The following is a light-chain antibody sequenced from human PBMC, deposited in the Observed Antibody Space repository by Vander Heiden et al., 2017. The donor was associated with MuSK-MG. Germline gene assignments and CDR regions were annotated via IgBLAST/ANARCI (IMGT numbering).Light chain of an antibody. Sequence: SALTQPASLSWSPAPSITIACTATSSDVGVYSYVSWYQQHPGNAPKLMMYDGSNRPSGVSNSFSGSKSGNTGSQTISGLQAEYEADNYCSSYTLFGGGTKLTVL. J-gene: IGLJ2*01. V-gene: IGLV2-14*01. CDR1: SSDVGVYSY. CDR2: DGS. CDR3: SSYTL.